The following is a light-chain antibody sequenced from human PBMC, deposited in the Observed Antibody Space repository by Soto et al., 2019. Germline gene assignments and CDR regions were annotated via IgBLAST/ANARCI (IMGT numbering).Light chain of an antibody. CDR2: GAS. J-gene: IGKJ2*01. CDR3: QQYGSSSYT. CDR1: QGISSSN. V-gene: IGKV3-20*01. Sequence: IVLTQSPGTLSLSPGERATLSCRASQGISSSNLAWYQQKAGQAPRLLIYGASGRATGIPDRFSGSGSGTDFTLTISRLEPEDFAVYYCQQYGSSSYTFGQGTKLEIK.